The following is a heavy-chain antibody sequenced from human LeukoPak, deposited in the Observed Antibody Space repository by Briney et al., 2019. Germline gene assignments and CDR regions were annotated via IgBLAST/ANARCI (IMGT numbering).Heavy chain of an antibody. CDR2: IRYDGSNK. CDR3: ARDVDYGDYPAC. J-gene: IGHJ4*02. V-gene: IGHV3-30*02. D-gene: IGHD4-17*01. Sequence: GGSLRLSCAASGFTFSSYGMHWVRQAPGKGLEWVAFIRYDGSNKYYADSVKGRFTISRDNSKNTLYLQMNSLRAEDTAVYYCARDVDYGDYPACWGQGTLVTVSS. CDR1: GFTFSSYG.